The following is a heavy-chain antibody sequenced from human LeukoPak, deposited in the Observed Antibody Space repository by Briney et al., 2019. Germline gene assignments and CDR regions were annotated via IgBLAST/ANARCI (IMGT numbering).Heavy chain of an antibody. V-gene: IGHV5-51*01. CDR3: ARHGKLSASRNWFDP. CDR1: GYSFTSYW. CDR2: IYPGDSYT. J-gene: IGHJ5*02. D-gene: IGHD1-26*01. Sequence: PGESLKISCKGSGYSFTSYWIAWVRQMPGKGLEWMGIIYPGDSYTTYSPSFQGQVTISADKSISTAFLQWSSLKASDTAIYYCARHGKLSASRNWFDPWGQGTLVTVSS.